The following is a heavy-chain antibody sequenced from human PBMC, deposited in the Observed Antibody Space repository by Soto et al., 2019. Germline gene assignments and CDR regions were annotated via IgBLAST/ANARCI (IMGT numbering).Heavy chain of an antibody. Sequence: QVQLVQSGAEVKKPGSSVKVSCKASGGTFSSYAISWVRQAPGQGLEWMGGIIPIFGTANYAQKFQGRVTITADESTSTAYMELSILRSEDTAVYYCARDGDCSGGSCFSGMDVWGQGTTVTVSS. J-gene: IGHJ6*02. CDR3: ARDGDCSGGSCFSGMDV. CDR1: GGTFSSYA. CDR2: IIPIFGTA. D-gene: IGHD2-15*01. V-gene: IGHV1-69*12.